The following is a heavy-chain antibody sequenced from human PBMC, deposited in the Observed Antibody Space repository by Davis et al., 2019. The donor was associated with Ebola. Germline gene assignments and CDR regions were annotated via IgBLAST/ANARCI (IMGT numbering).Heavy chain of an antibody. D-gene: IGHD3-22*01. V-gene: IGHV7-4-1*02. CDR1: GYPFTDFA. CDR3: ARDFPWYYYDSSGYSTHYYFDY. J-gene: IGHJ4*02. Sequence: AASVKVSCKASGYPFTDFAINWLRQAPGQKFEWLGWITTNTASPTYARGFSERFVFSLETSVNTAFLQISSLKAEDTAVYYCARDFPWYYYDSSGYSTHYYFDYWGQGTLVTVSS. CDR2: ITTNTASP.